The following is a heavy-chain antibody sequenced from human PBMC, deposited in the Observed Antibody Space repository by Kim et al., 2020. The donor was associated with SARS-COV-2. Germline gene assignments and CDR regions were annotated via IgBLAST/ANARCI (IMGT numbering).Heavy chain of an antibody. V-gene: IGHV4-30-4*01. CDR2: IYYSGST. J-gene: IGHJ4*02. CDR1: GGSISSGDYC. Sequence: SETLSLTCTVSGGSISSGDYCWSWIRQPPGKGLEWIGYIYYSGSTYYNPSLKSRVTISVDTSKNQFSLTLSSVTAADTAVYYCARVGVAVTYVPILGRHASSVDYCGQGTLVTVSS. D-gene: IGHD3-16*01. CDR3: ARVGVAVTYVPILGRHASSVDY.